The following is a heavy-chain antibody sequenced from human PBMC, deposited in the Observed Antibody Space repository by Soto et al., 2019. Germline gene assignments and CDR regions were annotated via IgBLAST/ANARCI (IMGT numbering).Heavy chain of an antibody. CDR3: ARVGYSSGWLYGMDV. V-gene: IGHV3-66*01. CDR1: GFTVSSNY. J-gene: IGHJ6*02. D-gene: IGHD6-19*01. CDR2: IYSGGST. Sequence: EVQLVESGGGLVQPGGSLRLSCAASGFTVSSNYMSWVRQAPGKGLEWVSVIYSGGSTYYADSVKVRFTISRDNSKNTLYLQMDSLRAEDTAVYYCARVGYSSGWLYGMDVWGQGTTVTVSS.